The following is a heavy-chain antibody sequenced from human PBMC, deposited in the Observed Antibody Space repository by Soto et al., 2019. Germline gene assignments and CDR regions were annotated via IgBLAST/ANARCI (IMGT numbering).Heavy chain of an antibody. J-gene: IGHJ6*03. CDR1: GYSFTSYW. CDR2: IYPGDSDT. D-gene: IGHD1-7*01. V-gene: IGHV5-51*01. Sequence: GESLKISCKGSGYSFTSYWIGWVRQMPGKGLEWMGIIYPGDSDTRYSPSFQGQVTISADKSISTAYLQWSSLKASDTAMYYCARLTDILELRVGYYMDVWGKGTTVTVSS. CDR3: ARLTDILELRVGYYMDV.